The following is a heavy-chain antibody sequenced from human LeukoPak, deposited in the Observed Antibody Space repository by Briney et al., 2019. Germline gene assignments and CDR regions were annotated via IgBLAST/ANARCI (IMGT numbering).Heavy chain of an antibody. Sequence: PSETLSLTCTVSGGSISSGGYYWSWIRQPAGKGLEWIGRIYTSGSTHYNPSLKSRVTISVDTSKNQFSLKLSSVTAADTAVYYCAREGVTTGYYYYMDVWGKGTTVTVSS. J-gene: IGHJ6*03. CDR3: AREGVTTGYYYYMDV. CDR2: IYTSGST. CDR1: GGSISSGGYY. V-gene: IGHV4-61*02. D-gene: IGHD4-17*01.